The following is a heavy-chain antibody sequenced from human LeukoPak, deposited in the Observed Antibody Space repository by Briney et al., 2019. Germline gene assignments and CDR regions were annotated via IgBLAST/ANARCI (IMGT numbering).Heavy chain of an antibody. J-gene: IGHJ4*02. D-gene: IGHD3-10*01. V-gene: IGHV3-21*01. CDR2: ISSSSSYI. CDR3: ARDWDMVRGVMRGYFDY. Sequence: GGSLRISCAASGFTFSSYSMNWVRQAPGKGLEWVSSISSSSSYIYYADSVKGRFTISRDNAKNSLYLQMNSLRAEDTAVYYCARDWDMVRGVMRGYFDYWGQGTLVTVSS. CDR1: GFTFSSYS.